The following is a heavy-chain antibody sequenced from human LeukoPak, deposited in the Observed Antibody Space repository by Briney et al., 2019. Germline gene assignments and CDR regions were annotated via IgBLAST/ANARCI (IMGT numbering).Heavy chain of an antibody. CDR3: AKDRETTASGTFDF. D-gene: IGHD6-13*01. Sequence: GRSLRLSRAASGFTSNNYGMHYVRHAPGKGLEWVAVISDVGRNKNYADSVKGRFTISRDSSNNTLYLQMNSLRAEDTGVYFCAKDRETTASGTFDFRGQGTLVTVSS. J-gene: IGHJ4*02. CDR2: ISDVGRNK. CDR1: GFTSNNYG. V-gene: IGHV3-30*18.